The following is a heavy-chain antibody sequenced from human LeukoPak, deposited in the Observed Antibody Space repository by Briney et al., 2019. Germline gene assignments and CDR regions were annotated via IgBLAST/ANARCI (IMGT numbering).Heavy chain of an antibody. J-gene: IGHJ4*02. Sequence: GGSLRLSCAASEFSFSSYAMYWVRQAPGKGLEWVAVISYDGGNKYYADSVKGRFTISRDNAKNTLYLQMNSLRAEDTAVYYCAKECGANCYSPLFDYWGQGTLVTVSS. CDR2: ISYDGGNK. CDR1: EFSFSSYA. D-gene: IGHD2-21*01. CDR3: AKECGANCYSPLFDY. V-gene: IGHV3-30-3*01.